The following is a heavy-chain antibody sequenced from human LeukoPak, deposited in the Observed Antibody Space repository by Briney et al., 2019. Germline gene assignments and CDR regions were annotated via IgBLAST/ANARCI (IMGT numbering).Heavy chain of an antibody. J-gene: IGHJ4*02. Sequence: PGGSLRLSCAASGFTFSSYAMHWVRQAPGKGLEWVAVISYDGSNKYYADSVKGRFTISRDNSKNTLYLQMNSLRAEDTAVYYCAKSSDYGTFYYFDSWGQGTLVTVSS. CDR1: GFTFSSYA. CDR3: AKSSDYGTFYYFDS. CDR2: ISYDGSNK. V-gene: IGHV3-30-3*02. D-gene: IGHD4-17*01.